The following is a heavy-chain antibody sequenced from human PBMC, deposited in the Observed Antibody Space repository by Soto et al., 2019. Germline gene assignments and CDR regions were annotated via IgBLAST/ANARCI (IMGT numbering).Heavy chain of an antibody. CDR3: ARQRRYPGIAVAGIDY. V-gene: IGHV4-39*01. J-gene: IGHJ4*02. CDR1: GGSISSTSYY. Sequence: SETLSLTCTVSGGSISSTSYYWGWIRQPPGKGPECIGIIYYSGSTYYTSSLKSRVTISVDTSKNQFSLKLSSVTAADTAVYYCARQRRYPGIAVAGIDYWGQGTLVTVSS. D-gene: IGHD6-19*01. CDR2: IYYSGST.